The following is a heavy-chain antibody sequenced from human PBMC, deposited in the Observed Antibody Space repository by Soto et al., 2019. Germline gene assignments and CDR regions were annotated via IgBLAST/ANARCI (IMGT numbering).Heavy chain of an antibody. CDR3: ARSSPNYYYYYGMDV. V-gene: IGHV4-59*01. D-gene: IGHD7-27*01. Sequence: QVQLQESGPGLVKPSETLSLTCTVSGGSISSYYWSWIRQPPGKGLEWIGYIYYSGSTNYNPSLKSRVTISVDTSKNQFSLKLSSVTAADTAVYYCARSSPNYYYYYGMDVWGQGTTVTVSS. CDR2: IYYSGST. J-gene: IGHJ6*02. CDR1: GGSISSYY.